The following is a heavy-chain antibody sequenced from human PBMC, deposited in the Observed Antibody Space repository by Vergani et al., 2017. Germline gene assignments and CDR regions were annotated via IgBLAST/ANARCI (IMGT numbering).Heavy chain of an antibody. CDR2: IRGRDGST. CDR3: AKVARAYYYGSGSYSEY. Sequence: EVQLLESGGGLVQPGGSLRLSCAASGFTFSSYAMSWVRQAPGKGLEWVAAIRGRDGSTYYADSVKGRFTISRDNSKHTLYLQMNSLRAEDTAVDYCAKVARAYYYGSGSYSEYWGQGTLVTVSS. V-gene: IGHV3-23*01. D-gene: IGHD3-10*01. J-gene: IGHJ4*02. CDR1: GFTFSSYA.